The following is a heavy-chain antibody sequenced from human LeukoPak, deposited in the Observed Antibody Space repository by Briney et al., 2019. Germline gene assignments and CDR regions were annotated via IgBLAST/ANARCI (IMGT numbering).Heavy chain of an antibody. CDR2: IIPIFGTA. CDR3: ARNPHDYGDYSYYYYYGMDV. D-gene: IGHD4-17*01. CDR1: GGTFSSYA. V-gene: IGHV1-69*06. Sequence: SVKVSCKASGGTFSSYAISRVRQAPGQGLEWMGGIIPIFGTANYAQKFQGRVTITADKSTSTAYMELSSLRSEDTAVYYCARNPHDYGDYSYYYYYGMDVRGKGTTVTVSS. J-gene: IGHJ6*04.